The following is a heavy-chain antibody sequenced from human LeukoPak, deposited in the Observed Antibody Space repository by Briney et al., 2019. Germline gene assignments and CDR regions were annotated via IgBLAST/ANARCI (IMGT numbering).Heavy chain of an antibody. J-gene: IGHJ3*02. Sequence: GGSLRLSCAASGFTFSSYWMSWVRQAPGKGLEWVANIKQDGSEKYYVDSVKGRFTISRDNAKNSLYLQMNSLRAEDTAVYYCASFPMVRGVPDYAFDIWGQGTMVTVSS. CDR3: ASFPMVRGVPDYAFDI. CDR1: GFTFSSYW. CDR2: IKQDGSEK. V-gene: IGHV3-7*03. D-gene: IGHD3-10*01.